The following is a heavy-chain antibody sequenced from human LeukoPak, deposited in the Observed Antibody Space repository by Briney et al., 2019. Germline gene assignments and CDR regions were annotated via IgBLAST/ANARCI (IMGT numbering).Heavy chain of an antibody. Sequence: ASVKVSCKVSGYTLTELSMHWVRQAPGKGLEWMGGFDPEDGETIYAQKFQGRVTITADESTSTAYMELSSLRSEDTAVYYCASMSRPLYDILTGYPPTNYYYYGMDVWGQGTTVTVSS. D-gene: IGHD3-9*01. CDR3: ASMSRPLYDILTGYPPTNYYYYGMDV. J-gene: IGHJ6*02. V-gene: IGHV1-24*01. CDR2: FDPEDGET. CDR1: GYTLTELS.